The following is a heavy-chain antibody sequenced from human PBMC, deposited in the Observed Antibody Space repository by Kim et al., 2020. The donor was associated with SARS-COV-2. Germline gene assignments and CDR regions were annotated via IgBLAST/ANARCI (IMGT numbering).Heavy chain of an antibody. D-gene: IGHD6-13*01. J-gene: IGHJ6*02. Sequence: GGSLRLSCAASGFTFSSYAMHWVRQAPGKGLEWVAVISYDGSNKYYADSVKGRFTISRDNSKNTLYLQMNSLRAEDTAVYYCASTPFRYSSSRAWYYGMDVWGQGTTVTVSS. CDR1: GFTFSSYA. CDR3: ASTPFRYSSSRAWYYGMDV. CDR2: ISYDGSNK. V-gene: IGHV3-30-3*01.